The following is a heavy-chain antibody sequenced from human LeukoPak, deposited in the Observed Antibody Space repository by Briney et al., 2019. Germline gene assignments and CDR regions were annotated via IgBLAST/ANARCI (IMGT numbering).Heavy chain of an antibody. CDR2: INSDGSST. Sequence: PGGSLRLSCAASGFTFSSYWMHWVRQAPGKGLVWVSRINSDGSSTSYADSVKGRFTISRDNAKNSLYLQMNSLRAEDTAVYYCARDEPEDAFDIWGQGTMVTVSS. J-gene: IGHJ3*02. CDR1: GFTFSSYW. CDR3: ARDEPEDAFDI. V-gene: IGHV3-74*01.